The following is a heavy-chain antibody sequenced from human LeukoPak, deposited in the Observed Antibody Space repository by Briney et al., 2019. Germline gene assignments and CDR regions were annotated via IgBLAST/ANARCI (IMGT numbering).Heavy chain of an antibody. J-gene: IGHJ4*02. V-gene: IGHV3-48*01. Sequence: PGGSLRLSCAASGFTFSDYNMNWVRQVPGKGLESVSYMSRSGDIIYYADSVKGRFTISRDKAKNSLYLQMNSLRAEDTAVYYCARDVYYGSGSPRLDYWGQGTLVTVSS. D-gene: IGHD3-10*01. CDR3: ARDVYYGSGSPRLDY. CDR2: MSRSGDII. CDR1: GFTFSDYN.